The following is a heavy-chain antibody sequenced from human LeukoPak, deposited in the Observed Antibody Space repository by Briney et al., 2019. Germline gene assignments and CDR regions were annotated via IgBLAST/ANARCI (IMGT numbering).Heavy chain of an antibody. CDR3: ARERDGDYVGY. D-gene: IGHD4-17*01. Sequence: GGSLRLSCAASGFTFTTYAMTWVRQAPGKGLEWVSTVSGSDNTYYADSVKGRFTISRDNSKNTLYLQMNSLRAEDTAVHYCARERDGDYVGYWGQGTLVTVSS. J-gene: IGHJ4*02. V-gene: IGHV3-23*01. CDR2: VSGSDNT. CDR1: GFTFTTYA.